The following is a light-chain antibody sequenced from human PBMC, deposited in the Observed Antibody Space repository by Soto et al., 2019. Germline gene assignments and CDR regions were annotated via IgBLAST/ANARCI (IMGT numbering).Light chain of an antibody. Sequence: QSALTQPASVSGSPGQSITISCIGTSSDVGGYNYVSWYQQHPGKAPKLMIYDVNNRASGVSNRFSGSKSGNTASLTISGIQADDEAEYYCSSYTSGSTLVFGGGTKLTVL. CDR2: DVN. CDR3: SSYTSGSTLV. CDR1: SSDVGGYNY. J-gene: IGLJ2*01. V-gene: IGLV2-14*01.